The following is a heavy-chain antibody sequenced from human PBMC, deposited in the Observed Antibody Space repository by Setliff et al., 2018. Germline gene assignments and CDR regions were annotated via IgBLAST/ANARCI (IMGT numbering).Heavy chain of an antibody. Sequence: SETLSLTCGVSGSSVDSDYFWGWIRQSPGKGLEWIGEIYLGGSPTYNPSLKSRVTISVDTSKNQFSLKLSSVTAADTALYYCTVYNTGSSKDHYWGQGTPVTVSS. CDR2: IYLGGSP. V-gene: IGHV4-38-2*01. J-gene: IGHJ4*02. D-gene: IGHD2-8*02. CDR3: TVYNTGSSKDHY. CDR1: GSSVDSDYF.